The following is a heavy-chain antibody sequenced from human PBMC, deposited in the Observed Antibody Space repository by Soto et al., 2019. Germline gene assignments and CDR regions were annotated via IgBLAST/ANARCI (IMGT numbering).Heavy chain of an antibody. V-gene: IGHV3-74*03. CDR2: IDTDGSTGGT. D-gene: IGHD1-26*01. J-gene: IGHJ4*02. CDR3: ARGRGTYYADS. Sequence: GSLRLSCAASGFTFSSYWMHWVRQAPGKGLVWVSHIDTDGSTGGTSYADSVKGRFTVSRDDSNDRLYLQMNDLRVEDTAVYYCARGRGTYYADSWGQGTLVTFSS. CDR1: GFTFSSYW.